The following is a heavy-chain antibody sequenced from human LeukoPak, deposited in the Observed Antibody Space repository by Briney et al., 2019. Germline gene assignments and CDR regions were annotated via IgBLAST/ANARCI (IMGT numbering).Heavy chain of an antibody. Sequence: PSETLSLTCAVYGGSLSGYYWSWIRQPPGKGLEWIGEINHSGSTNYNPSLKSRVTISVDTSKNQFSLKLSSVTAADTAVYYCAREGRRGTRPIDYWGQGTLVTVSS. V-gene: IGHV4-34*01. CDR1: GGSLSGYY. J-gene: IGHJ4*02. CDR3: AREGRRGTRPIDY. D-gene: IGHD3-16*01. CDR2: INHSGST.